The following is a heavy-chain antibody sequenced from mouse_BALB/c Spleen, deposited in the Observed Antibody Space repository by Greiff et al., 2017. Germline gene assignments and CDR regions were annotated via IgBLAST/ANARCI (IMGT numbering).Heavy chain of an antibody. CDR3: ARENGYWFAY. J-gene: IGHJ3*01. V-gene: IGHV5-6-3*01. D-gene: IGHD1-2*01. CDR1: GFTFSSYG. CDR2: INSNGGST. Sequence: EVQGVESGGGLVQPGGSLKLSCAASGFTFSSYGMSWVRQTPDKRLELVATINSNGGSTYYPDSVKGRFTISRDNAKNTLYLQMSSLKSEDTAMYYCARENGYWFAYWGQGTLVTVSA.